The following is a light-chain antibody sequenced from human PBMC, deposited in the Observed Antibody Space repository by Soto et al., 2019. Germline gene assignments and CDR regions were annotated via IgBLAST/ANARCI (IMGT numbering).Light chain of an antibody. Sequence: QSVLTQPPSLSGAPGQRVTISCTGSSSDIGAGSEVHWCQQLPGTAPKLLIFGSTNRPSGVPDRFSGSKSATSASLAITGLQAEDEADYYCQSYDNSLSAYVFGTGTKLTVL. CDR3: QSYDNSLSAYV. J-gene: IGLJ1*01. CDR2: GST. CDR1: SSDIGAGSE. V-gene: IGLV1-40*01.